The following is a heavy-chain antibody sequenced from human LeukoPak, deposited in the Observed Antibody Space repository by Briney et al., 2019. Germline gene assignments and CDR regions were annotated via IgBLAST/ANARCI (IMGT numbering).Heavy chain of an antibody. CDR3: ARMRGYCSGGSCYPGA. V-gene: IGHV4-59*12. J-gene: IGHJ5*02. CDR1: GGSISSYY. CDR2: IYYSGST. D-gene: IGHD2-15*01. Sequence: SETLSLTCTVSGGSISSYYWSWIRQPPGKGLEWIGYIYYSGSTNYNPSLKSRVTISVDTSKNQFSLKLSSVTAADTAVYYCARMRGYCSGGSCYPGAWGQGTLVTVSS.